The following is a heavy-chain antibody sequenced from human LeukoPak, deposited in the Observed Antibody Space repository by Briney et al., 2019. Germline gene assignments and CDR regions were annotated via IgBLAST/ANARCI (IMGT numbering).Heavy chain of an antibody. CDR1: GGSITSGAYY. D-gene: IGHD3-3*01. J-gene: IGHJ4*02. CDR3: ARGEGRIFGVGAIDS. CDR2: IYSSGTT. V-gene: IGHV4-61*02. Sequence: SETLSLTCTVSGGSITSGAYYWTWIRQPAGKGLEWIGRIYSSGTTNYNPSLKSRVTISLDTSKNHFSLKMTSVTAADTAVYYCARGEGRIFGVGAIDSWGQGTLISASS.